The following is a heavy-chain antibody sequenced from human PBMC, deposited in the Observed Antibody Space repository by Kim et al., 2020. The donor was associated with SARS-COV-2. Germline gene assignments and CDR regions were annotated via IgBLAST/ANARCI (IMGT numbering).Heavy chain of an antibody. V-gene: IGHV3-23*01. D-gene: IGHD6-6*01. CDR2: ISGSGGST. J-gene: IGHJ6*02. Sequence: GGSLRLSCAASGFTFSSYAMSWVRQAPGKGLEWVSAISGSGGSTYYADSVKGRFTISRDNSKNTLYLQMNSLRAEDTAVYYCAKDLGYSSSLAPYYYYYYGMDVWGQGTTVTVSS. CDR1: GFTFSSYA. CDR3: AKDLGYSSSLAPYYYYYYGMDV.